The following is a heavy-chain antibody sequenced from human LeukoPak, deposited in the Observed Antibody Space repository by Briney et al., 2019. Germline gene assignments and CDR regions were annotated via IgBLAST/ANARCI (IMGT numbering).Heavy chain of an antibody. J-gene: IGHJ4*02. CDR1: AFTFSDYY. CDR2: ISTGGSYT. V-gene: IGHV3-11*06. Sequence: KPGGSLKLSCAASAFTFSDYYMSWIRQAPGKGLEWVSYISTGGSYTNYADSVKGRFTISRDNAKDTLFLQMNSLRAEDTAVYYCARISSDSISYYDHWGQGTLVTVSS. D-gene: IGHD3-22*01. CDR3: ARISSDSISYYDH.